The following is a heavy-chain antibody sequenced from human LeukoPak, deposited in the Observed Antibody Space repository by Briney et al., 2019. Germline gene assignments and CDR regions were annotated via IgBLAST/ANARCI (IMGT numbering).Heavy chain of an antibody. Sequence: ASVKVSCKASGYTFTGYYMHWVRQAPGQGLEWMGWINPNSGGTNYAQKFQDRVTMTRDTSISTAYMELYRLRSDDTAVYYCARDPYRAPAASSPTYWGQGTLVTVSP. CDR3: ARDPYRAPAASSPTY. CDR2: INPNSGGT. J-gene: IGHJ4*02. V-gene: IGHV1-2*02. CDR1: GYTFTGYY. D-gene: IGHD6-13*01.